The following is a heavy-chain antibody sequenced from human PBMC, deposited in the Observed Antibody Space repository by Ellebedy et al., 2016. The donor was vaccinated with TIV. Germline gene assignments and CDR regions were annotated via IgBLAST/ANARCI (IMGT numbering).Heavy chain of an antibody. J-gene: IGHJ3*02. Sequence: GGSLRLSCAASGFTFSSYWMSWVRQAPGKGLEWVANIKQDGSEKDYVDSVKGRFTISRDNAKNSLYLQMNSLRAEDTAVYYCAREGYRDAFDIWGQGTMVTVSS. CDR1: GFTFSSYW. V-gene: IGHV3-7*01. CDR3: AREGYRDAFDI. D-gene: IGHD5-12*01. CDR2: IKQDGSEK.